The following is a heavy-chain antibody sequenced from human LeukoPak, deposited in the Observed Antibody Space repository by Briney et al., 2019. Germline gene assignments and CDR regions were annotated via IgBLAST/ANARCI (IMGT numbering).Heavy chain of an antibody. J-gene: IGHJ2*01. V-gene: IGHV1-69*13. D-gene: IGHD3-9*01. CDR2: IIPIFGTA. CDR3: ARAAGSSYYDILTGYPFSSEWYFDL. CDR1: GYTFTSYG. Sequence: GASVKVSCKASGYTFTSYGISWVRQAPGQGLEWMGGIIPIFGTANYAQKFQGRVTITADESTSTAYTELSSLRSEDTAVYYCARAAGSSYYDILTGYPFSSEWYFDLWGRGTLVTVSS.